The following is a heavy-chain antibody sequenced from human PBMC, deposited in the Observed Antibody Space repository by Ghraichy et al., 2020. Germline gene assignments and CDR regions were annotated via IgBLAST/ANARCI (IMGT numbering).Heavy chain of an antibody. V-gene: IGHV3-21*01. D-gene: IGHD3-22*01. CDR1: GFTFSNYN. CDR3: ARDLGSLYYYDSSGYYYVDY. Sequence: GGSLRLSCAASGFTFSNYNMNWVRQAPGKGLEWVSSISRSSSYIYYADSVKGRFTISRDNAKNSLYLQMNSLRAEDTAVYYCARDLGSLYYYDSSGYYYVDYWGQGTLVTVSS. CDR2: ISRSSSYI. J-gene: IGHJ4*02.